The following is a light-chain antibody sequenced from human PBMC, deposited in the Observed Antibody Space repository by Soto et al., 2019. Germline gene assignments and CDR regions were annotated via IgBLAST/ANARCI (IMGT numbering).Light chain of an antibody. CDR3: QQCNNGPQT. CDR2: GAS. CDR1: QTVGSK. J-gene: IGKJ1*01. Sequence: ELVMKQSPAALSVSPGERATLSCRASQTVGSKLAWCQQKPGQAPRLLIYGASTRATGIPARFSGSGSGTEFTLTISSLQSEDFAVYYCQQCNNGPQTFGQGTKVDIK. V-gene: IGKV3-15*01.